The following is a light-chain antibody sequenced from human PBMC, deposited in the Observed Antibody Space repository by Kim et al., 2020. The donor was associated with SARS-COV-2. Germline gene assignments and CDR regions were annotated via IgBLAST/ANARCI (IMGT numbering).Light chain of an antibody. CDR3: QKYNGAPWT. CDR1: QGISKY. V-gene: IGKV1-27*01. J-gene: IGKJ1*01. Sequence: AFIGDRVTITCRASQGISKYLAWYQQKPGKVPKPLIYAASALQSGVPTRFSGSGSGTDFTLTISSLQPEDVATYYCQKYNGAPWTFGQGTKVEIK. CDR2: AAS.